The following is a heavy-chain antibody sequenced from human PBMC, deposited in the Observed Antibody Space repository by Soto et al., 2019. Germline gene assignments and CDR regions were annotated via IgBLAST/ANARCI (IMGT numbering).Heavy chain of an antibody. J-gene: IGHJ2*01. Sequence: GGSLRLSCAASGFTFSSYEMNWVRQAPGKGLEWVSYISSSGSTIYYADSVKGRFTISRDNAKNSLYLQMNSLRAEDTVVYYCARVKDTAMGRYFDLWGRGTLVTVSS. CDR1: GFTFSSYE. CDR2: ISSSGSTI. CDR3: ARVKDTAMGRYFDL. D-gene: IGHD5-18*01. V-gene: IGHV3-48*03.